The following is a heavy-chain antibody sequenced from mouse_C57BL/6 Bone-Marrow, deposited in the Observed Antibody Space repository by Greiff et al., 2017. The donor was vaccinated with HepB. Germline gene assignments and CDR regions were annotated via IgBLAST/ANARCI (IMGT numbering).Heavy chain of an antibody. J-gene: IGHJ4*01. CDR2: IYPGNSDT. Sequence: EVQLQESGTVLARPGASVKMSCKTSGYTFTSYWMHWVKQRPGQGLEWIGAIYPGNSDTSYNQKFKGKAKLTAVTSASTAYMELSSLTNEDSAVYYCYGNYGDYYAMDYWGQGTSVTVSS. CDR1: GYTFTSYW. D-gene: IGHD2-1*01. CDR3: YGNYGDYYAMDY. V-gene: IGHV1-5*01.